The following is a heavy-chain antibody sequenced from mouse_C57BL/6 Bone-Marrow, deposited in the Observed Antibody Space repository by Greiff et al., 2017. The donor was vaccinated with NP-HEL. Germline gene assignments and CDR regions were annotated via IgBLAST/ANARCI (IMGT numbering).Heavy chain of an antibody. CDR3: ARDRGNLDY. CDR2: ICYDGSN. J-gene: IGHJ2*01. V-gene: IGHV3-6*01. D-gene: IGHD2-1*01. Sequence: ESGPGLVKPSQSLSLTCSVTGYSITSGYYWNWIRQFPGNKLAWMGYICYDGSNNYNPSLKNRISITRDTSKNQFFLKLNSVTTEDTATYYCARDRGNLDYWGQGTTLTVSS. CDR1: GYSITSGYY.